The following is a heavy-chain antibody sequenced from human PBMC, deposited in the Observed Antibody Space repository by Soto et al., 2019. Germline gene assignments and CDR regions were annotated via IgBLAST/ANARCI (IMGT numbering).Heavy chain of an antibody. CDR1: GFTFSSYA. CDR3: AKDRIWSGYWVYYMDV. Sequence: PGGSLRLSCAASGFTFSSYAMSWVRQAPGKGLEWVSAISGSGGSTYYADSVKGRFTISRDNSKNTLYLQMNSLRAEDTAVYYCAKDRIWSGYWVYYMDVWGKGTTVTVSS. D-gene: IGHD3-3*01. V-gene: IGHV3-23*01. CDR2: ISGSGGST. J-gene: IGHJ6*03.